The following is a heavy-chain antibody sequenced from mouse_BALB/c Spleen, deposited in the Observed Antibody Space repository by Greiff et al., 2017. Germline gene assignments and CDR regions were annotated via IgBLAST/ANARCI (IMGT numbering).Heavy chain of an antibody. CDR2: ISSGGSYT. V-gene: IGHV5-9-4*01. J-gene: IGHJ4*01. D-gene: IGHD1-1*01. CDR1: GFTFSSYA. CDR3: ARVGTVPYAMDY. Sequence: DVKLVESGGGLVKPGGSLKLSCAASGFTFSSYAMSWVRQSPEKRLEWVAEISSGGSYTYYPDTVTGRFTISRDNAKNTLYLEMSSLRSEDTAMYYCARVGTVPYAMDYWGQGTSVTVST.